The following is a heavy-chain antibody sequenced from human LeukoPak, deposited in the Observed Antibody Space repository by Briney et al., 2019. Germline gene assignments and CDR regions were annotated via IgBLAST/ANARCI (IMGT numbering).Heavy chain of an antibody. V-gene: IGHV1-2*06. CDR2: INPNSGGT. D-gene: IGHD3-22*01. CDR1: GYTFTGYY. J-gene: IGHJ6*02. Sequence: ASVTVSCKASGYTFTGYYMHWVRQAPGQGLEWMGRINPNSGGTNYAQQFQGRVTITRDTSISTASMELSRLRSDDTAVYFCAREYYYDSSGYWVEEYYYGMDVWGQGTTVTVSS. CDR3: AREYYYDSSGYWVEEYYYGMDV.